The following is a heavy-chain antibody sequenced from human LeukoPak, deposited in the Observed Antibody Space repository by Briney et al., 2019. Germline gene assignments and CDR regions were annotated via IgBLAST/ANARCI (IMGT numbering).Heavy chain of an antibody. Sequence: SETLSLTCTVSGYSISSGYYWGWIRQPPGKGLEWIGYIYYSGSTNYNPSLKSGVTISVDTSKNQFSLRLSSVTAADTAVYYCARGAAATYWGQRTLVTVSS. CDR1: GYSISSGYY. J-gene: IGHJ4*02. CDR3: ARGAAATY. V-gene: IGHV4-38-2*02. D-gene: IGHD2-15*01. CDR2: IYYSGST.